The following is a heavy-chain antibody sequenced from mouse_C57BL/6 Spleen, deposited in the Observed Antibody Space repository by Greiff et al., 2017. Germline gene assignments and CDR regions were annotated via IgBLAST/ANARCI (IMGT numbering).Heavy chain of an antibody. CDR2: IRSKSSNYAT. V-gene: IGHV10-3*01. D-gene: IGHD1-1*01. CDR1: GFTFNTYA. Sequence: GGGLVQPKGSLKLSCAASGFTFNTYAMHWVRQAPGKGLEWVARIRSKSSNYATYYADSVKDRFTISRDDSQSMLYLQMNNLKTEDTAMYYCVRESDYYYGSSPWYFDVWGTGTTVTVSS. J-gene: IGHJ1*03. CDR3: VRESDYYYGSSPWYFDV.